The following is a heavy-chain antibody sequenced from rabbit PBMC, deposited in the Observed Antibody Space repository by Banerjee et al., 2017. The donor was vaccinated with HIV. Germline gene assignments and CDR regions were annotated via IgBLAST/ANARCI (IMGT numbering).Heavy chain of an antibody. V-gene: IGHV1S40*01. CDR1: GFSFSSNYW. CDR2: IYACSGGST. CDR3: ARNIYGGDSLFSL. Sequence: QSLEESGGDLVKPGASSTLTCTASGFSFSSNYWISWVRQAPGKGLEWIACIYACSGGSTYYASWAKGRFTISKTSSTTVTLQMTSLTAADTATYFCARNIYGGDSLFSLWGPGTLVTV. J-gene: IGHJ4*01. D-gene: IGHD2-1*01.